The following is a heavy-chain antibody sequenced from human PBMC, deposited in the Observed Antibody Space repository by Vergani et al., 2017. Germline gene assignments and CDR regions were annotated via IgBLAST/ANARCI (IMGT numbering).Heavy chain of an antibody. V-gene: IGHV3-23*01. D-gene: IGHD3-22*01. Sequence: EVQLLESGGGLVQPGGSLRLSCAASGFTFSSYAMSWVRQAPGKGLEWVSAISGSGGSTYYADSVKGRFTISRDNAKNTLYLQMNSLRAEDTAVYYCARENNYDSSGYYDDAFDIWGQGTMVTVSS. CDR1: GFTFSSYA. CDR3: ARENNYDSSGYYDDAFDI. J-gene: IGHJ3*02. CDR2: ISGSGGST.